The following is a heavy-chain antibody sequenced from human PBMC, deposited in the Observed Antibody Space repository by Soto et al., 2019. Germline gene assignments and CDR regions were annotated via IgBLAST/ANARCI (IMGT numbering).Heavy chain of an antibody. CDR1: GFTFSDYY. CDR3: ASEGPGYYYGMDV. J-gene: IGHJ6*02. Sequence: QVQLVESGGGLVKPGGSLRLSCAASGFTFSDYYMSWIRQAQGKGLEWVSYISSSSSYTNYADSVKGRFTISRDNAKNSLYLQMNSLRAEDTAVYYCASEGPGYYYGMDVWGQGTTVTVSS. V-gene: IGHV3-11*06. CDR2: ISSSSSYT.